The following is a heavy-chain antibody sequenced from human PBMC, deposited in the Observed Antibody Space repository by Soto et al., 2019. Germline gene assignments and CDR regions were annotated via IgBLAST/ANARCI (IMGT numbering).Heavy chain of an antibody. V-gene: IGHV4-30-2*01. CDR1: GGSISSGGYS. D-gene: IGHD5-18*01. CDR2: IYHSGST. J-gene: IGHJ5*02. CDR3: AREVSTAMIVGWFDP. Sequence: PSETLSLTCAVSGGSISSGGYSWSWIRQPPGKGLEWIGYIYHSGSTYYNPSLESRVTISVDRSKNQFSLKLSSVTAADTAVYYCAREVSTAMIVGWFDPWGQGTLVTVSS.